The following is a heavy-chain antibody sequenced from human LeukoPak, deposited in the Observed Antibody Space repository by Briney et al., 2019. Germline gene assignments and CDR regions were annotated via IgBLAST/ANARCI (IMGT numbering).Heavy chain of an antibody. V-gene: IGHV4-34*01. CDR1: GGSFSGYY. CDR3: ARGGNHYYDSSGYYVTPIDY. J-gene: IGHJ4*02. Sequence: PSETLSLTCAVYGGSFSGYYWSWIRQPPGKGLEWIGEINHSGSNNYNPSLKSRVTISVDTSKNQFSLKLSSVTAADTAVYYCARGGNHYYDSSGYYVTPIDYWGRGTLVTVSS. CDR2: INHSGSN. D-gene: IGHD3-22*01.